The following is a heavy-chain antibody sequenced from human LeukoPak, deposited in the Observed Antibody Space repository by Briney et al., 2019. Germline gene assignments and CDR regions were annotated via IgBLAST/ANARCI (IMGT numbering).Heavy chain of an antibody. CDR2: INTDGRTT. V-gene: IGHV3-74*01. Sequence: PGGSLRLSCAASGFTFNNYWIHWVRQAPGKGLVWVSRINTDGRTTTYADSVKGRFTISRGNAKNTVHLQMNSLRAEDTAVYYCARDYGGNSGDFDYWGQGTLVTVSS. CDR1: GFTFNNYW. CDR3: ARDYGGNSGDFDY. D-gene: IGHD4-23*01. J-gene: IGHJ4*02.